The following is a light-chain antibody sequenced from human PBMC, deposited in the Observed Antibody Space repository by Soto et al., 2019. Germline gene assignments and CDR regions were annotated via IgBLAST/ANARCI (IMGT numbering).Light chain of an antibody. CDR3: QQSSITPKT. Sequence: DSQMTQSPSSLSASVGDRVTITCRASQSIRNYLHWYQQKPGKAPMLLIYAASTLQSGVPSRFSGGGSGTNFTLTIRSLQPDDFATYFCQQSSITPKTFGQGTKVDIK. V-gene: IGKV1-39*01. CDR2: AAS. CDR1: QSIRNY. J-gene: IGKJ1*01.